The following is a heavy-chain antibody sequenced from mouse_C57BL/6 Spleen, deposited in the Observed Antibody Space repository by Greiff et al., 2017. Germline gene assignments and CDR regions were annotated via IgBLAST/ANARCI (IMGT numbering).Heavy chain of an antibody. J-gene: IGHJ4*01. CDR1: GYTFTSYW. V-gene: IGHV1-74*01. CDR2: IHPSDSDT. Sequence: QVQLQQPGAELVKPGASVKVSCKASGYTFTSYWMHWVQQRPGQGLEWIGRIHPSDSDTNYNQKFKGKATLTVDKSSSTAYMQLSSLTSEDSAVYYCAKPHFTRDAMDYWGQGTSVTVSS. CDR3: AKPHFTRDAMDY.